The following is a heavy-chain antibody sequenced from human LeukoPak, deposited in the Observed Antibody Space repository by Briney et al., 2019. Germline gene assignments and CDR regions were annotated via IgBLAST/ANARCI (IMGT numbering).Heavy chain of an antibody. CDR1: GGSISSGSYY. Sequence: SQTLSLTCTVSGGSISSGSYYWSWIRQPAGKGLEWIGRFYTSENTNYNPSLKSRVTISLDTSKNQFSLRLSSVTAADTAVYYCARLQTGIAVAWGRGTLVTVSS. CDR3: ARLQTGIAVA. D-gene: IGHD6-19*01. V-gene: IGHV4-61*02. CDR2: FYTSENT. J-gene: IGHJ4*02.